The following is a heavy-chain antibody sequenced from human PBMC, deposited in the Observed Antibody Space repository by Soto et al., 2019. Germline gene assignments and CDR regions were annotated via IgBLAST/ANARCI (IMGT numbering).Heavy chain of an antibody. D-gene: IGHD3-16*01. J-gene: IGHJ4*02. V-gene: IGHV1-69*08. CDR3: ARDYGVMQIDY. Sequence: QVQLVQSGAEVKKPGSSVKVSCKASGGTFSSYTISWVRQAPGQGLEWMGRIIPILGIANYAQKFQGRVTITADKSTSTAYMELSSLRSEDTAVYYCARDYGVMQIDYWGQGTLVTVSS. CDR1: GGTFSSYT. CDR2: IIPILGIA.